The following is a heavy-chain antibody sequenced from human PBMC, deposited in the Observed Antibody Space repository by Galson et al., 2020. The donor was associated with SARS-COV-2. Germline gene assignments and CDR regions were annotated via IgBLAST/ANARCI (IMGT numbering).Heavy chain of an antibody. CDR2: ISGGGGRT. J-gene: IGHJ5*02. D-gene: IGHD3-16*01. CDR1: GLTLTHFS. CDR3: AKGSWYYDNSGFDDH. Sequence: CCSASGLTLTHFSVFLLRHAPGKAPCWVSVISGGGGRTYYADSVKGRFTISRGNSKNTLYLDMNSLKVEDTAVYYCAKGSWYYDNSGFDDHWGKGTQLTVSS. V-gene: IGHV3-23*01.